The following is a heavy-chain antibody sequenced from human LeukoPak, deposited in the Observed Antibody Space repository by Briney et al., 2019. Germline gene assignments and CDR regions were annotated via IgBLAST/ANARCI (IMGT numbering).Heavy chain of an antibody. CDR3: ARQRQQLVHQQELDY. D-gene: IGHD6-13*01. CDR1: EFIVSINY. J-gene: IGHJ4*02. V-gene: IGHV3-66*04. CDR2: IYSRGDT. Sequence: GGSLRLSCAVSEFIVSINYMTWVRQAPGKGLEWVSLIYSRGDTKYADSVKGRFTISRDNSKNTLYLQMSSLRTEDTAVYYCARQRQQLVHQQELDYWGQGTLVTVSS.